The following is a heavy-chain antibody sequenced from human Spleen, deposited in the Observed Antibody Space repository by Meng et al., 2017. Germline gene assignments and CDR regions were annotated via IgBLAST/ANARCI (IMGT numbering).Heavy chain of an antibody. CDR3: ARGPTTMAHDFDY. J-gene: IGHJ4*02. V-gene: IGHV4-38-2*02. Sequence: GSLRLSCSVSGYSISSGNHWGWIRQPPGKGLEWIGEINHSGSTNYNPSLESRATISVDTSQNNLSLKLSSVTAADSAVYYCARGPTTMAHDFDYWGQGTLVTVSS. D-gene: IGHD4-11*01. CDR2: INHSGST. CDR1: GYSISSGNH.